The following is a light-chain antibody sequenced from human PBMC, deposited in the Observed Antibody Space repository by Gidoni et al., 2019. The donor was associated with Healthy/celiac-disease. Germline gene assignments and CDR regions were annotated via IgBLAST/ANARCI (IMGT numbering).Light chain of an antibody. CDR2: EVS. V-gene: IGLV2-14*01. J-gene: IGLJ1*01. CDR3: SSYTSSSTGV. Sequence: VSWYQQHPGNAPILMIYEVSNRPSGVSNRFSGSESGNTASLTISGLQAEEEADYYCSSYTSSSTGVFGTGTKVTVL.